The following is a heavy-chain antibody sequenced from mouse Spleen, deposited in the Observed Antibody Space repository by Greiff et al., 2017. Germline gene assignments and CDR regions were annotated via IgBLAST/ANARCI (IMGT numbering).Heavy chain of an antibody. CDR1: GFTFSSYA. V-gene: IGHV5-9-3*01. CDR2: ISSGGSYT. J-gene: IGHJ3*01. D-gene: IGHD1-1*01. Sequence: EVQRVESGGGLVKPGGSLKLSCAASGFTFSSYAMSWVRQTPEKRLEWVATISSGGSYTYYPDSVKGRFTISRDNAKNTLYLQMSSLRSEDTAMYYCARHTTVERGFAYWGQGTLVTVSA. CDR3: ARHTTVERGFAY.